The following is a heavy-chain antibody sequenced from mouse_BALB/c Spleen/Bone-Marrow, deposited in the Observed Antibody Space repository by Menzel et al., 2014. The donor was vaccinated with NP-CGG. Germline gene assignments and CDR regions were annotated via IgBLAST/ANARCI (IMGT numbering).Heavy chain of an antibody. V-gene: IGHV1-80*01. CDR1: GYAFSSYW. CDR3: ARLDGYYPYYAMDY. J-gene: IGHJ4*01. CDR2: IYPGDGDT. D-gene: IGHD2-3*01. Sequence: QVQLQQSGAELVRPGSSVKISCKASGYAFSSYWMNWVKQRPGQGLEWIGQIYPGDGDTNYNGKFKGKATLTADKPSSTAYMQLSSLTSEDSAVYFCARLDGYYPYYAMDYWGQGTSVTVSS.